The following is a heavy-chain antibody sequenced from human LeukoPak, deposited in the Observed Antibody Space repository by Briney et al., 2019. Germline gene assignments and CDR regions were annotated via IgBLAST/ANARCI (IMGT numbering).Heavy chain of an antibody. CDR1: GYTFTSYG. V-gene: IGHV1-18*01. Sequence: ASVKVSCKASGYTFTSYGISWVRQAPGQGLEWMGWISAYNGNTNYAQKLQGRVTMTTDTSTSTAYMELRSLRSDDTAVYYRARDVGWLKPGNWFDPWGQGTLVTVSS. CDR3: ARDVGWLKPGNWFDP. D-gene: IGHD1-14*01. J-gene: IGHJ5*02. CDR2: ISAYNGNT.